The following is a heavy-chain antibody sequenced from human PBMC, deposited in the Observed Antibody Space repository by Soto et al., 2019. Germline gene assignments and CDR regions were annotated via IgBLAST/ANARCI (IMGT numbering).Heavy chain of an antibody. Sequence: QVQLVESGGGLVKPGGSLRLSCAASGFTFSDYYMSWIRQAPGKGLEWVSYISSSGSTIYYADSVKGRFTISRDNAKNSLYLQMNSLRAEDTAVYYCASFMKGGNDYVWGSYRPRPFDYWGQGTLVTVSS. D-gene: IGHD3-16*02. CDR1: GFTFSDYY. J-gene: IGHJ4*02. V-gene: IGHV3-11*01. CDR3: ASFMKGGNDYVWGSYRPRPFDY. CDR2: ISSSGSTI.